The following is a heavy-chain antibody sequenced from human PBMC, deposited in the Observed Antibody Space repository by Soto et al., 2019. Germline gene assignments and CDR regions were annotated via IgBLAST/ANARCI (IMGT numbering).Heavy chain of an antibody. V-gene: IGHV4-34*01. Sequence: QVQLQQWGAGLLKPSETLSLTCAVYGGSFSGYYWSWIRQPPGKGLGWIGEINHSGSTNYNPSLKSRVTVSVETSKNQFSLKLSSVTAADTAVYYCARGPKNYYDSSGYFDYWGQGTLVTVSS. CDR2: INHSGST. CDR3: ARGPKNYYDSSGYFDY. CDR1: GGSFSGYY. J-gene: IGHJ4*02. D-gene: IGHD3-22*01.